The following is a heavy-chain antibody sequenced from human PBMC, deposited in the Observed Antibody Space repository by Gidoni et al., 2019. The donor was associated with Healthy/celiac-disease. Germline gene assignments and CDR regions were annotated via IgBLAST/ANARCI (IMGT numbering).Heavy chain of an antibody. D-gene: IGHD2-15*01. CDR2: ISYDGSNK. V-gene: IGHV3-30-3*01. CDR3: ARASDIVVVDY. J-gene: IGHJ4*02. Sequence: QVQLVESGGGVVQPGRSLRISCAASGITFSSYAMRWVRQAPGKGLELVAVISYDGSNKYYADSGKGRFTSSRDNSKNTLYLQMNSLGAEDTAVYYCARASDIVVVDYWGQGTLVTVSS. CDR1: GITFSSYA.